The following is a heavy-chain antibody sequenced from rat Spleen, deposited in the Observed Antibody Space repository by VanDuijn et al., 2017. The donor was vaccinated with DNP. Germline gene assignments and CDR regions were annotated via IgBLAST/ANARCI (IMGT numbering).Heavy chain of an antibody. J-gene: IGHJ2*01. CDR2: IGYSGNT. V-gene: IGHV3-1*01. CDR1: GYSITSNY. D-gene: IGHD1-4*01. CDR3: ARYANNGYNYKDYFDY. Sequence: EVQLQESGPDLVKPSQSLSLTCSVTGYSITSNYWGWIRKFPGDKMEWIGHIGYSGNTCSNLSLKSRISITRDTSKNQFLLQLNSVTTADTATYYCARYANNGYNYKDYFDYWGQGVMVTVSS.